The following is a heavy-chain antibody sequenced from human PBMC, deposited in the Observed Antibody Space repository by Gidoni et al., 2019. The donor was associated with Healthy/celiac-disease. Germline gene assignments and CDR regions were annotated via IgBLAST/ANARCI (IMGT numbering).Heavy chain of an antibody. D-gene: IGHD3-9*01. Sequence: QVQLQQCGAGLLKPSETPSLTCAAYGGSLSGYYWSWIRQPPGKGLEWVGEINHSGSTNYNPSLKSRVTISVDTSKNQFSLKLSSVTAADTAVYYCASRELRYFDRGSDTRWGQGTLVTVSS. CDR1: GGSLSGYY. CDR3: ASRELRYFDRGSDTR. J-gene: IGHJ4*02. V-gene: IGHV4-34*01. CDR2: INHSGST.